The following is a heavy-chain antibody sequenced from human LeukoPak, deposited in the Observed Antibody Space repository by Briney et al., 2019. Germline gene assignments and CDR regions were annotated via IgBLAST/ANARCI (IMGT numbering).Heavy chain of an antibody. CDR1: GFTFSSYS. D-gene: IGHD3-22*01. J-gene: IGHJ4*02. Sequence: GGSLRLSCAASGFTFSSYSMNWVRQAPGKGLEWVSYISSSSSTIYYADSVKGRFTISRDNSKNTLYLQMNSLRAEDTAVYYCARADTYYYDSSGPHFDYWGQGTLVTVSS. V-gene: IGHV3-48*01. CDR3: ARADTYYYDSSGPHFDY. CDR2: ISSSSSTI.